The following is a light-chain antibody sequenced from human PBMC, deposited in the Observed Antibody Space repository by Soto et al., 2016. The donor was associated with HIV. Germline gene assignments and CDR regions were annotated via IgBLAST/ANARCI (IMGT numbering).Light chain of an antibody. CDR2: TAS. CDR3: LQHYSYPRT. Sequence: DIQLTQSPSFLSASVGDRVAITCRASQGINSYLAWYQQKPGKAPNLLIYTASTLQSGVPSRFSGSGSGTEFTLTISSLQPEDFATYHCLQHYSYPRTFGQGTKVEIK. CDR1: QGINSY. J-gene: IGKJ1*01. V-gene: IGKV1-9*01.